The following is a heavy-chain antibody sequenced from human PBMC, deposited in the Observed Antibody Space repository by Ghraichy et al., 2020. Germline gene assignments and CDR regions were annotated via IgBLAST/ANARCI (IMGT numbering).Heavy chain of an antibody. V-gene: IGHV4-39*01. J-gene: IGHJ4*02. D-gene: IGHD3-10*01. CDR1: GGSISISSHY. CDR3: GRRIGGSASGFDY. Sequence: SETLSLTCTVSGGSISISSHYWGWIRQPPGKGLEWIGTIYYSGSTYYSPSLKSRVTISVDTSKNQFSLKLSSVTATDTAVYYCGRRIGGSASGFDYWGQGTLVTVSS. CDR2: IYYSGST.